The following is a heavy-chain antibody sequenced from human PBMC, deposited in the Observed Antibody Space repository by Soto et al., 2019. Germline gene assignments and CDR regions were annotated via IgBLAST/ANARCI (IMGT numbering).Heavy chain of an antibody. CDR2: ISWNSGSI. V-gene: IGHV3-9*01. CDR1: GFTFDDYA. CDR3: AKDHMWGGDSTSYYFES. J-gene: IGHJ4*02. D-gene: IGHD6-6*01. Sequence: EVQLVESGGGLVQPGRSLRLSCAASGFTFDDYAMHWVRQAPGKGLEWVSGISWNSGSIGYADSAKGRFTISRDNGKSSLYLQLSSLRADDTALYYCAKDHMWGGDSTSYYFESWGQGTLVTVSS.